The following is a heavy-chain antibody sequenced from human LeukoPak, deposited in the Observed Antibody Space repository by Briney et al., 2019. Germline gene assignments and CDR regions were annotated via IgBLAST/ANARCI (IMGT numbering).Heavy chain of an antibody. J-gene: IGHJ6*02. V-gene: IGHV3-23*01. CDR2: IGGSGGPT. Sequence: PGGSLRLSCAASGFTFSTYAMNWVRQAPGKGLEWVSTIGGSGGPTYYADSVKGRFTISRDNSKNTLYLQMNSLRAEDTAVYYCAKARYYYYGMDVWGQGTTVTVSS. CDR3: AKARYYYYGMDV. CDR1: GFTFSTYA.